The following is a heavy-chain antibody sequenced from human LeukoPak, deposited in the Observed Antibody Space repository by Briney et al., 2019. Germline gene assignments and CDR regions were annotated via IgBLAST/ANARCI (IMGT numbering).Heavy chain of an antibody. CDR1: AFTFRSYA. CDR2: ISGSGGST. J-gene: IGHJ4*02. V-gene: IGHV3-23*01. D-gene: IGHD5-12*01. CDR3: AKDRLAGYSGYDSKDY. Sequence: ESLRLQYAATAFTFRSYAMRWVPQAPGKGLEWVSAISGSGGSTYYADSGKGRFTISRDNSKNTLYLQMNSLRAEDTAVYYCAKDRLAGYSGYDSKDYWGQGTLVTVSS.